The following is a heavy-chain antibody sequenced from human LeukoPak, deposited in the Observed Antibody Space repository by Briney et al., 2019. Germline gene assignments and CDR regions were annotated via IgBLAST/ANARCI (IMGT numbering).Heavy chain of an antibody. CDR2: ISGSGGTT. J-gene: IGHJ4*02. V-gene: IGHV3-23*01. CDR3: AKRYCSSTSCSLFDY. D-gene: IGHD2-2*01. CDR1: GFTFSSYW. Sequence: GSLRLSCAASGFTFSSYWMNWVRQAPGKGLEWVSAISGSGGTTYYADSVKGRFTISRDNSKKTLYLQMDSLRAEDTAIYYCAKRYCSSTSCSLFDYWGQGTLVTVSS.